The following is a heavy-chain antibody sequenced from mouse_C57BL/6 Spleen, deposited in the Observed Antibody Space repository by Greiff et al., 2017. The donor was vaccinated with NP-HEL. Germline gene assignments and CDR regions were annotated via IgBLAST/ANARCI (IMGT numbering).Heavy chain of an antibody. J-gene: IGHJ4*01. V-gene: IGHV7-3*01. Sequence: EVKLVESGGGLVQPGGSLSLSCAASGFTFTDYYMSWVRQPPGKALEWLGFIRNKANGYTTEYSASVKGRFTISRDNSQSILYLQMNALRAEDSATYYCARSGLRGYYAMDYWGQGTSVTVSS. CDR2: IRNKANGYTT. CDR1: GFTFTDYY. D-gene: IGHD6-2*01. CDR3: ARSGLRGYYAMDY.